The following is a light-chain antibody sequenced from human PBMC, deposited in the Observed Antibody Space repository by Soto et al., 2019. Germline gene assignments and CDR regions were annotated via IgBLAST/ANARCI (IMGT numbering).Light chain of an antibody. CDR3: QQYGSSPWT. CDR2: GAS. CDR1: QSVSSSY. J-gene: IGKJ1*01. Sequence: EIVLTQSPGTLSLSPGERATLSCRASQSVSSSYLAWYQQKPGQAPRLLIYGASSRATGIPDRFSGRGSGTDFTLTISRLEPEDFAVYYCQQYGSSPWTFGQGTQVEMK. V-gene: IGKV3-20*01.